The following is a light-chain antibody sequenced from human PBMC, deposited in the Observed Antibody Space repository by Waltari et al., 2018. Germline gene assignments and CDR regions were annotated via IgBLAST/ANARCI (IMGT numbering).Light chain of an antibody. CDR2: KDS. CDR1: PPPNHY. Sequence: SYELTQQPSVSVSPGHTARITCSADPPPNHYAFSYQQKPGQAPVLVIYKDSERPSGIPERFSGSSSGTTVTLTISGAQAEDEADYYCQASDTSGSYPVFGGGTKLTVL. CDR3: QASDTSGSYPV. V-gene: IGLV3-25*03. J-gene: IGLJ2*01.